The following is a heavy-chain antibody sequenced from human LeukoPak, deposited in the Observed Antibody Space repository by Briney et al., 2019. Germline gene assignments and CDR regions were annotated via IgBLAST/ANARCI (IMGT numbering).Heavy chain of an antibody. CDR1: GFTFSDYY. Sequence: KPGGSLRLSCAASGFTFSDYYMSWIRQAPGKGLEWVSYISRSSSYTNYADSVKGRFTISRDNAKNSLYLQMNSLRAEDTAVYYCAKIYAPWPAGPRPRLYGMDVWGQGTTVTVSS. D-gene: IGHD2-2*01. CDR2: ISRSSSYT. CDR3: AKIYAPWPAGPRPRLYGMDV. J-gene: IGHJ6*02. V-gene: IGHV3-11*06.